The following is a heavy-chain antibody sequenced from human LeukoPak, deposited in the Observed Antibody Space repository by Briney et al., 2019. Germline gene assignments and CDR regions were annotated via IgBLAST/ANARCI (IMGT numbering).Heavy chain of an antibody. CDR2: IIPIFGTA. CDR3: ARDPGSFLSGSGWLNWFEP. CDR1: GGTFSSYA. V-gene: IGHV1-69*05. J-gene: IGHJ5*02. Sequence: EASVKVSCKASGGTFSSYAISWVRQAPGQGLEWMGGIIPIFGTANYAQKFQGRVTMTTDTSTSTAYMELRRLRSDDTAVYYCARDPGSFLSGSGWLNWFEPWGQGTLLTVSS. D-gene: IGHD6-19*01.